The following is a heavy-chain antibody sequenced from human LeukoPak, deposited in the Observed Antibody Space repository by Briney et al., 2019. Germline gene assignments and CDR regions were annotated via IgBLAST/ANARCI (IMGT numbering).Heavy chain of an antibody. CDR2: IRYDGSNK. Sequence: GGSLRLSCAASGFTFSSYGMHWVRQAPGKGLEWVAFIRYDGSNKYYADSVKGRFTISRDNSKITLYLQMNSLRAEDTAVYYCAKDQDCYDSSGYTLDYWGQGTLVTVSS. CDR3: AKDQDCYDSSGYTLDY. D-gene: IGHD3-22*01. CDR1: GFTFSSYG. J-gene: IGHJ4*02. V-gene: IGHV3-30*02.